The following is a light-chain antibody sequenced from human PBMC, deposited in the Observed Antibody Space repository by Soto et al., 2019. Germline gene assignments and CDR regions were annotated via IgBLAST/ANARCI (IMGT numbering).Light chain of an antibody. CDR3: HQYHSLPLT. Sequence: DIQMTQSPSSLSASVGDRVTITCQASQDISNSISWYQQRPGKAPKLVIHDASTLETGVPSRLSGSGSGTEFTFAITALESEVIATYYCHQYHSLPLTFGGGTQVEIK. V-gene: IGKV1-33*01. CDR2: DAS. J-gene: IGKJ4*01. CDR1: QDISNS.